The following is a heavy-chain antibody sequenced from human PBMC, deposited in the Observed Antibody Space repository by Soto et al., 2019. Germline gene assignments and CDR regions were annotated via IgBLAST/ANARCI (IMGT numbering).Heavy chain of an antibody. CDR3: ARLQQLGHGGMDV. V-gene: IGHV1-58*01. CDR2: IVVGSGNT. CDR1: GFTFTSSA. J-gene: IGHJ6*02. Sequence: SEKVSCTASGFTFTSSAVQWVRQARGQRLEWIGWIVVGSGNTNYAQKFQERVTITRDMSTSTAYMELSSLRSEDTAVYYCARLQQLGHGGMDVCGQGTTVT. D-gene: IGHD6-13*01.